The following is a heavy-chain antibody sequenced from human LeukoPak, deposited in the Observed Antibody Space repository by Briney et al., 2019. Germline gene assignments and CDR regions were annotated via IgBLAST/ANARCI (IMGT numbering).Heavy chain of an antibody. CDR3: ARGYDSSGYNDYYFDN. Sequence: SETLSLTCAVYGGSLSDYYWSWIRQSPGKGLEWIGEISHRGRTYYNLSLKSRVTISIDTSKNQFSLKVKSVTAADTAVHYCARGYDSSGYNDYYFDNWGQGTLVTVSS. D-gene: IGHD3-22*01. CDR1: GGSLSDYY. J-gene: IGHJ4*02. CDR2: ISHRGRT. V-gene: IGHV4-34*01.